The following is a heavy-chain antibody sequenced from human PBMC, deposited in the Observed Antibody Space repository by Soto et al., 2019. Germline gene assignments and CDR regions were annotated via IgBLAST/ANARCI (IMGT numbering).Heavy chain of an antibody. CDR2: MNPNSGNT. V-gene: IGHV1-8*01. CDR3: AREKGSSGFDP. J-gene: IGHJ5*02. Sequence: QVQLVQSGAEVKKPGASVKVSCKASGYTFTSYDINWVRQATGQGLEWMGWMNPNSGNTGYAQKSQXXVTMTRNTSINTAYMELSSMRSEDTAVYYCAREKGSSGFDPWGQGTLVTVSS. CDR1: GYTFTSYD. D-gene: IGHD6-6*01.